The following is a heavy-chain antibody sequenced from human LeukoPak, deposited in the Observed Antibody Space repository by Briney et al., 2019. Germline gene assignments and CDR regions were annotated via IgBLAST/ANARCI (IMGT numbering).Heavy chain of an antibody. CDR1: GGSISSYY. V-gene: IGHV4-39*07. CDR2: IYYSGST. Sequence: SETLSLTCTVSGGSISSYYWGWIRQPPGKGLEWIGSIYYSGSTYYNPSLKSRVTISVDTSKNQFSLKLSSVTAADTAVYYCARDRPLTVVTGGGAFDIWGQGTMVTVSS. CDR3: ARDRPLTVVTGGGAFDI. J-gene: IGHJ3*02. D-gene: IGHD4-23*01.